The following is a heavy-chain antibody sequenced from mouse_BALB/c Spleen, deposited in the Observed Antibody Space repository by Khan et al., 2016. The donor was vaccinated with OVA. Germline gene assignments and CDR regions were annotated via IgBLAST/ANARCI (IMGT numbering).Heavy chain of an antibody. CDR2: INPHIGET. CDR1: GYSFTGYF. CDR3: ARIYRGDLDY. Sequence: EVQLQQSGPELVKPGASVKISCKASGYSFTGYFMNWVMQSHGKSLEWIGRINPHIGETFYNQKFKGKATLTVDESSSTAHMELRSLASEDSAVYYCARIYRGDLDYWGQGTTLTVSS. V-gene: IGHV1-20*02. J-gene: IGHJ2*01. D-gene: IGHD2-13*01.